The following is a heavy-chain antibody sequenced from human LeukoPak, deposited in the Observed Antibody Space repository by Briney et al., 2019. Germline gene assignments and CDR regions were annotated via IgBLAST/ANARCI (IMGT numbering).Heavy chain of an antibody. J-gene: IGHJ4*02. Sequence: SETLSLTCIVSGGSISSYYWSWIRQPAGRGLEWIGRIYISGRTNYNPSLKSRVTMSVDTSKNRFSLKLRSVTAADTAVYYCARAGYYYDSSAYAIDYWGQGTLVTVSS. V-gene: IGHV4-4*07. CDR2: IYISGRT. D-gene: IGHD3-22*01. CDR3: ARAGYYYDSSAYAIDY. CDR1: GGSISSYY.